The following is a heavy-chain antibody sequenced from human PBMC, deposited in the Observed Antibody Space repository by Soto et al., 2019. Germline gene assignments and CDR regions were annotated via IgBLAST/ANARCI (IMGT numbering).Heavy chain of an antibody. CDR3: AKDGNDFWSAYYYYMDV. CDR2: ISGSGGST. J-gene: IGHJ6*03. D-gene: IGHD3-3*01. CDR1: GFTFSSYA. Sequence: GGSLRLSCAASGFTFSSYAMSWVRQAPGKGLERVSAISGSGGSTYYADSVKGRFTISRDNSKNTLYLQMNSLRAEDTAVYYCAKDGNDFWSAYYYYMDVWGKGTTVTVS. V-gene: IGHV3-23*01.